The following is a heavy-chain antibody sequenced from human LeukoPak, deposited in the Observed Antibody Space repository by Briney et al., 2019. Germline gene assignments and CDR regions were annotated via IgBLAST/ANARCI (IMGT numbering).Heavy chain of an antibody. J-gene: IGHJ4*02. V-gene: IGHV1-69*13. CDR3: ARGGRTELFDY. CDR2: IIPIFGTA. CDR1: GYTFTSYG. Sequence: ASVKVSCKASGYTFTSYGISWVRQAPGQGLEWMGGIIPIFGTANYAQKSQGRVTITADESTSTAYMELSSLRSEDTAVYYCARGGRTELFDYWGQGTLVTVSS. D-gene: IGHD1-26*01.